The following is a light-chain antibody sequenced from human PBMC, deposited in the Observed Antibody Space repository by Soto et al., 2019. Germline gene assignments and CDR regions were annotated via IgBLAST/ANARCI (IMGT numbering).Light chain of an antibody. J-gene: IGKJ1*01. Sequence: ASQVSQSPSSLSASVGHRVTISCRASQGFGNGLGWYQQKPGKAPKLLIYEASTLQTGVASRFSGSGSGTDFTLTISSLLPEDLATYHCLQDYVYPWTFGQGTKVEVK. V-gene: IGKV1-6*02. CDR3: LQDYVYPWT. CDR2: EAS. CDR1: QGFGNG.